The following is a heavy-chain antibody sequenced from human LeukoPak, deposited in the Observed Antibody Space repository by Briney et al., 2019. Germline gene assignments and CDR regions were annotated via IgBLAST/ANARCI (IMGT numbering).Heavy chain of an antibody. CDR3: ASTSQTTVTTPFDY. CDR1: GFTFSTYT. J-gene: IGHJ4*02. Sequence: GGSLRLSCAASGFTFSTYTMNWVRQAPVKGLEWVSSISSSSSDIYYADSVKGRFTMSRDNAENSLYLQMNSLRAEDTAVYYCASTSQTTVTTPFDYWGQGTLVTVSS. CDR2: ISSSSSDI. V-gene: IGHV3-21*01. D-gene: IGHD4-17*01.